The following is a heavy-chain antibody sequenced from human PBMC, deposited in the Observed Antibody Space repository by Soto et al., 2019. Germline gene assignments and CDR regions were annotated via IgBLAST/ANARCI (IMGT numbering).Heavy chain of an antibody. J-gene: IGHJ4*01. D-gene: IGHD3-22*01. CDR2: ISSSSRYI. V-gene: IGHV3-21*01. CDR1: GFTFSSYS. Sequence: PGGSLRLSCAASGFTFSSYSMNWVRQAPGKGLEWVSSISSSSRYIYYADSVKGRFTISRDNAKNSMYLQMNSLRAEDTAVYYCARDGTAHYYDSSGPRDYWGHGTLVTVSS. CDR3: ARDGTAHYYDSSGPRDY.